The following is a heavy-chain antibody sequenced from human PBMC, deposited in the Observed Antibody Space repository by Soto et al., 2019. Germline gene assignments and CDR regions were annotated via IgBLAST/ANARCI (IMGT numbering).Heavy chain of an antibody. Sequence: QVILAQSGAEVKKPGSSVKVSCKVSGGSFSSFSINWVRQAPGQRFEWMGGIIPFLGTANFTQTFQDRVTFTADESTATAYMTLSSLTSEDTAFYYCTSFDSNGYYPQNHYWGPGTQVTVSS. V-gene: IGHV1-69*01. CDR1: GGSFSSFS. D-gene: IGHD3-22*01. CDR3: TSFDSNGYYPQNHY. J-gene: IGHJ4*02. CDR2: IIPFLGTA.